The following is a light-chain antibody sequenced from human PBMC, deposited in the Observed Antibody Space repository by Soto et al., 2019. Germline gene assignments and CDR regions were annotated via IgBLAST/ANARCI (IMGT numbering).Light chain of an antibody. CDR2: EVS. Sequence: QSSLTQPASVSGSPGRSITISCTGTSSDLGGYNYVSWYQQQPGKAPKLMIYEVSNRPSGVSNRFSGSKSGNTASLTISGLQAEDEAEYYCSSYTTSSTLYVFGAGTKVTVL. V-gene: IGLV2-14*01. CDR1: SSDLGGYNY. J-gene: IGLJ1*01. CDR3: SSYTTSSTLYV.